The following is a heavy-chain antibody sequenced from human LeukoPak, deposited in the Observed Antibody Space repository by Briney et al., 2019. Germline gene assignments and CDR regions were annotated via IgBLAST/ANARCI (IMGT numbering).Heavy chain of an antibody. J-gene: IGHJ4*02. Sequence: SETLSLTCNVSGASVSSGSYYWSWIRQPPGKGLEWIGYTYHSGTTYYNPSLQSRVTMSVDTSKNQFSLKLSSVTAVDTAVYYCARKENVYYYFDYWGQGTLVTVSS. CDR1: GASVSSGSYY. CDR3: ARKENVYYYFDY. CDR2: TYHSGTT. D-gene: IGHD3-10*01. V-gene: IGHV4-61*01.